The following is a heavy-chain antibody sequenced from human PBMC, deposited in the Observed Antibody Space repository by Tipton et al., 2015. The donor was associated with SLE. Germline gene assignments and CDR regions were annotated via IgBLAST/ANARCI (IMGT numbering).Heavy chain of an antibody. CDR2: IYFTGST. V-gene: IGHV4-59*01. Sequence: TLSLTCAVYGGSFSGYFWNWIRQPPGKGLEWIGYIYFTGSTNYNPSLKSRVTISVDMSKNQFSLKLTSVTAADTAVYYCARGGGSPSYWGQGTLVTVSS. D-gene: IGHD2-15*01. CDR1: GGSFSGYF. CDR3: ARGGGSPSY. J-gene: IGHJ4*02.